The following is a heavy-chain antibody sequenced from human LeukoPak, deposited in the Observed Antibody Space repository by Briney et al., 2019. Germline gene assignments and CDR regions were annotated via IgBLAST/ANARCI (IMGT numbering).Heavy chain of an antibody. CDR2: ISGSGGST. D-gene: IGHD3-10*01. CDR3: ARVVPTRSGSFYYYGMDV. CDR1: GFTFSSYA. J-gene: IGHJ6*02. V-gene: IGHV3-23*01. Sequence: PGGSLRLSCAASGFTFSSYAMSWVRQAPGKGLEWVSAISGSGGSTYYADSVKGRFTISRDNSKNTLYLQMNSLRAEDTAVYYCARVVPTRSGSFYYYGMDVWGQGTTVTVSS.